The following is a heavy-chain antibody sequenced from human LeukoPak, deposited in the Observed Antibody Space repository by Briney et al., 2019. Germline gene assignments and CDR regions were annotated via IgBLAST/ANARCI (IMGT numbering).Heavy chain of an antibody. Sequence: ASVKVSCKASGYNFTGYYIHWVRQAPGQGLEWLGWINPNSGGTNYAQKFRGRVTMTRDTSISTAYVEMSGLRSDETAFYYCAREYASRISITRGSRGYGMDVWGQGTTVTVSS. J-gene: IGHJ6*02. CDR3: AREYASRISITRGSRGYGMDV. CDR1: GYNFTGYY. D-gene: IGHD3-10*01. CDR2: INPNSGGT. V-gene: IGHV1-2*02.